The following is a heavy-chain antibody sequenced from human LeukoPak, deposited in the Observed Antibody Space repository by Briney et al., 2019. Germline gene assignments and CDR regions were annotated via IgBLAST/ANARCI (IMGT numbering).Heavy chain of an antibody. Sequence: ASVKVSCKASGGTFSSYAISWVRQAPGQGLEWMGGIIPIFGTANYAQKFQGRVTITVDESTSTAYMELSSLRSEDTAVYYCASSVAAAGYFDYWGQGTLVTVSS. CDR1: GGTFSSYA. CDR2: IIPIFGTA. CDR3: ASSVAAAGYFDY. V-gene: IGHV1-69*13. D-gene: IGHD6-13*01. J-gene: IGHJ4*02.